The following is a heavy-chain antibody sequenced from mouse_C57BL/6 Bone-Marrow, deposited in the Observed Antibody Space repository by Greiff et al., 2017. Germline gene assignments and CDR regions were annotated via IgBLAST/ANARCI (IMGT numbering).Heavy chain of an antibody. Sequence: VQLQQSGAELARPGASVKLSCKASGYTFTSYGISWVKQRTGQGLEWIGEIYPRSGNTYYNEKFKGKATLTADKSSSTAYMELRSLTSEDSAVYFCALYDGYSPYWYFDVWGTGTTVTVSS. CDR1: GYTFTSYG. D-gene: IGHD2-3*01. J-gene: IGHJ1*03. CDR2: IYPRSGNT. V-gene: IGHV1-81*01. CDR3: ALYDGYSPYWYFDV.